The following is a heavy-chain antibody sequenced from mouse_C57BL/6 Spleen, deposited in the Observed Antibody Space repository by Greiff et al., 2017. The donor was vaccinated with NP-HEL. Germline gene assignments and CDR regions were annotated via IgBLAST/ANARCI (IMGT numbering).Heavy chain of an antibody. D-gene: IGHD2-4*01. J-gene: IGHJ3*01. CDR3: GRYDYDGFAY. CDR1: GYTFTSYW. V-gene: IGHV1-59*01. CDR2: IDPSDSYT. Sequence: QVQLQQPGAELVRPGTSVKLSCKASGYTFTSYWMHWVKQRPGQGLEWIGVIDPSDSYTNYNQKFKGKATLTVDTSSSTAYMQLSSLTSEDSAVYYCGRYDYDGFAYWGQGTLVTVSA.